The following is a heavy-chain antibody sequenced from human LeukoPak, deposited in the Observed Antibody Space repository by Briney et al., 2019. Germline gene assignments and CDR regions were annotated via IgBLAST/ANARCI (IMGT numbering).Heavy chain of an antibody. V-gene: IGHV3-11*01. Sequence: GGSLRLSFAASGFTFSDYYMSWIRQAPGKGLEWVSYISSSGSTIYYADSVKGRFTISRDNAKNSLYLQMNSLRAEDTALYYCARDWTDANAVGRALDYWGQGTLVTVSS. CDR1: GFTFSDYY. CDR2: ISSSGSTI. J-gene: IGHJ4*02. CDR3: ARDWTDANAVGRALDY. D-gene: IGHD3/OR15-3a*01.